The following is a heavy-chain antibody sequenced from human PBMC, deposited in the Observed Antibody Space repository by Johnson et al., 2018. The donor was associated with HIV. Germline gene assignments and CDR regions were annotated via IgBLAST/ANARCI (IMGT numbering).Heavy chain of an antibody. J-gene: IGHJ3*01. CDR1: GFTFSDYY. V-gene: IGHV3-11*04. CDR2: ISSSGRSI. Sequence: QVQLVEPGGGLVKPGGSLRLSCAASGFTFSDYYMSWIRQAPGKGLEWVSFISSSGRSIYYADSVKGRFTVPRDNTQKSLYLQMNSLRADDTAVYYCARDSTPWGGDYVGYAFDLWGQGTMVTISS. CDR3: ARDSTPWGGDYVGYAFDL. D-gene: IGHD4-17*01.